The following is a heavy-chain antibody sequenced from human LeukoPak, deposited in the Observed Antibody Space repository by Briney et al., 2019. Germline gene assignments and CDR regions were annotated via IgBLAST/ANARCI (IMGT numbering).Heavy chain of an antibody. V-gene: IGHV3-21*01. J-gene: IGHJ4*02. Sequence: GGSLRLSCAASGFTFRSYSMNWVRQAPGKGLEWVSSLSGSSSYIYYADSVKGRFTISRDNVKNSLYLQMNSLRAEDTAVYYCARGLYYPGSGSYYEPESYFDHWGQGTLVTVSS. CDR3: ARGLYYPGSGSYYEPESYFDH. CDR2: LSGSSSYI. CDR1: GFTFRSYS. D-gene: IGHD3-10*01.